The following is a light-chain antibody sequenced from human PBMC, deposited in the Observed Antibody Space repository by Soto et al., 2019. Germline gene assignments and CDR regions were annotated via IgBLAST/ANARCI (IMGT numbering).Light chain of an antibody. V-gene: IGLV1-40*01. Sequence: QSVLTQPPSVSGAPGQRVTISCTGRSSNIGAGYDVHWYQLLPGTAPKLLINANTNRPSGVPDRFSGSKSGTSASLAITGLQAEDEADYYCQSYDSSLSGSVFGGGTQLTVL. J-gene: IGLJ3*02. CDR2: ANT. CDR1: SSNIGAGYD. CDR3: QSYDSSLSGSV.